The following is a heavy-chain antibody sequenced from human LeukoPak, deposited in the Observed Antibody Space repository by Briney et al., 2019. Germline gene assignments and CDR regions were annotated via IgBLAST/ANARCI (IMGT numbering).Heavy chain of an antibody. CDR2: ISSSGSTI. D-gene: IGHD3-9*01. J-gene: IGHJ3*02. V-gene: IGHV3-48*03. CDR1: GFTFSSYG. Sequence: GGSLRLSCAASGFTFSSYGMNWVRQAPGKGLEWVSYISSSGSTIYYADPVKGRFTISRDNAKNSLYLQMNSLRAEDTAVYYCARVYPTNYYGILTGRRSGAFDIWGQGTMVTVSS. CDR3: ARVYPTNYYGILTGRRSGAFDI.